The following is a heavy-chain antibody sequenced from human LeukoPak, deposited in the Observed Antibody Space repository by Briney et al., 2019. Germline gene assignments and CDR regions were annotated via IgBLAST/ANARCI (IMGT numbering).Heavy chain of an antibody. CDR2: IYYSGST. D-gene: IGHD4-17*01. V-gene: IGHV4-59*01. J-gene: IGHJ3*02. CDR3: ARAGYGDYVPAFDI. Sequence: PSETLSLTCAVYGGSFSGYYWSWIRQPPGKGLEWIGYIYYSGSTNYNPSLKSRVTVSVDTSKNQFSLKLSSVTAADTAVYYCARAGYGDYVPAFDIWGQGTMVTVSS. CDR1: GGSFSGYY.